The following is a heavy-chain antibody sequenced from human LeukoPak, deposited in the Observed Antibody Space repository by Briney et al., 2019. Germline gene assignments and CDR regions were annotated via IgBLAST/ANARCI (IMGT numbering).Heavy chain of an antibody. V-gene: IGHV4-61*02. CDR2: IYTSGST. D-gene: IGHD3-10*01. CDR3: ARAVHYSGTSDQYTGGWYYFDF. Sequence: SETLSLTCTVSGGSISSGSYSWSWIRQPAGKGLEWIGRIYTSGSTNYNPSLKSRVTISVDTSRKHFFLDLSSVTAADTAVYYCARAVHYSGTSDQYTGGWYYFDFWGQGTLVTVSS. CDR1: GGSISSGSYS. J-gene: IGHJ4*02.